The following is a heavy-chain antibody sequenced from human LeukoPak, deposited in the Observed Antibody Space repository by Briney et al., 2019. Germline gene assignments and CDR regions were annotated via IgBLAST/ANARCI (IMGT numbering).Heavy chain of an antibody. Sequence: SETLSLTCAVYGGSFSGYYWSWIRQPPGKGLEWIGEINHSGSTNYNPSLKSRVTISVDTSKNQFSLKLSSVTAADTAVYYCARSARYSSSWYPKDKRYYFDYWGQGTLVTVSS. J-gene: IGHJ4*02. V-gene: IGHV4-34*01. CDR3: ARSARYSSSWYPKDKRYYFDY. CDR1: GGSFSGYY. CDR2: INHSGST. D-gene: IGHD6-13*01.